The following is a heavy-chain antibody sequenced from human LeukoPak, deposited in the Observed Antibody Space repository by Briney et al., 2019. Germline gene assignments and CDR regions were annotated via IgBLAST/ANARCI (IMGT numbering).Heavy chain of an antibody. J-gene: IGHJ4*02. CDR1: GGSISSYY. D-gene: IGHD1-26*01. CDR2: IYYSGRT. CDR3: ASGSLQELLLSY. V-gene: IGHV4-59*01. Sequence: SETLSLTCTVSGGSISSYYWSWIRQPPGKGLEWIGYIYYSGRTNYNPSLKSRVTISVDTSKNQFSLKLSSVTAADTAVYYCASGSLQELLLSYWGQGTLVTVSS.